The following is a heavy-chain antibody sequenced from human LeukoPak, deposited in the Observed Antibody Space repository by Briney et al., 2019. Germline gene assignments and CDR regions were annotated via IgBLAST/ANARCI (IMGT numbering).Heavy chain of an antibody. CDR2: ISYDGSNK. CDR3: AKVQGPGYCSGGSCRKGVGAFDI. D-gene: IGHD2-15*01. J-gene: IGHJ3*02. Sequence: GGSLRLSCAASGFTFSSYGMHWVRQAPGKGLEWVAVISYDGSNKYYADSVKGRFTISRDNSKNTLYLQMNSLRAEDTAVYYCAKVQGPGYCSGGSCRKGVGAFDIWGQGTMVTVSS. CDR1: GFTFSSYG. V-gene: IGHV3-30*18.